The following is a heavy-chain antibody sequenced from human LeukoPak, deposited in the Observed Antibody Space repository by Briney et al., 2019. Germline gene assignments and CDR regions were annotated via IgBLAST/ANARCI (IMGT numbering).Heavy chain of an antibody. Sequence: SGTLSLTCAVSGVSISSNNWWTWVRQPPGKGLEWIGETHRSGDTKYSPSLQTRATISIDNSKNQLSLNLNSVTAADTAVYYCSTRDQSRTDMVPPDYWGQGTLVTVSS. CDR1: GVSISSNNW. V-gene: IGHV4-4*02. D-gene: IGHD5-18*01. CDR2: THRSGDT. J-gene: IGHJ4*02. CDR3: STRDQSRTDMVPPDY.